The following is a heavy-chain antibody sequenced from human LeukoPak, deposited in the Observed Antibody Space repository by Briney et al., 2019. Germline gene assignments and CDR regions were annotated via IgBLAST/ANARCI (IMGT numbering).Heavy chain of an antibody. Sequence: PSETLSLTCTVSGGSISSHYWSWIRQPPGKGLEWIGCVYYSGSTNYNPSLKSRVTISVDTSKNQFSLELSSVTAADTAVYYCARGGSSGWYGIDYWGQGTLVTVSS. CDR1: GGSISSHY. D-gene: IGHD6-19*01. V-gene: IGHV4-59*11. J-gene: IGHJ4*02. CDR2: VYYSGST. CDR3: ARGGSSGWYGIDY.